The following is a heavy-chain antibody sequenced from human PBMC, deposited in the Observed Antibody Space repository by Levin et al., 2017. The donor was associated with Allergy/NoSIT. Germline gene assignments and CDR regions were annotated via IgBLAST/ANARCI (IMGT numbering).Heavy chain of an antibody. CDR3: ARRKTDRDFIDY. D-gene: IGHD3-3*01. CDR2: VYESGIG. J-gene: IGHJ4*02. V-gene: IGHV4-38-2*02. CDR1: DDSKNFDSSNIHYN. Sequence: PSETLSLTCNVFDDSKNFDSSNIHYNWDWIRQPPGKGLEWIGGVYESGIGFYNPSLKSRATISVDTSKNQFSLTLTSVTAADTAVFYCARRKTDRDFIDYWGQGALVTVSS.